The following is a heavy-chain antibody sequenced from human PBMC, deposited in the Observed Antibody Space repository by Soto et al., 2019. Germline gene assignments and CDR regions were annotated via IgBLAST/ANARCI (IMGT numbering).Heavy chain of an antibody. CDR3: ARVFMAYYYDSSGYPFDY. Sequence: QVQLVQSGAEVKKPGASVKVSCKASGYTFTGYYMHWVRQAPGQGLEWMGWINPNSGGTNYAQKFQGRVTMTRDTSISTAYMELSRLRSDDTAVYYCARVFMAYYYDSSGYPFDYWGQRTLVTVSS. J-gene: IGHJ4*02. V-gene: IGHV1-2*02. CDR1: GYTFTGYY. CDR2: INPNSGGT. D-gene: IGHD3-22*01.